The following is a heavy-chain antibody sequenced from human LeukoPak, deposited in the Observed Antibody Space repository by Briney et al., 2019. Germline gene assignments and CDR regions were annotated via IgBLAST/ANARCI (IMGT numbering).Heavy chain of an antibody. Sequence: PGGSLRLSCAASGFTFSGYWMSWVRQAPGKGLEWVANIKQDGSEKYYVDSVKGRFTISRDNAKNSLYLQMNSLRAEDTAVYYCAKSRAARPGAADYWGQGTLVTVSS. CDR2: IKQDGSEK. D-gene: IGHD6-6*01. J-gene: IGHJ4*02. CDR1: GFTFSGYW. CDR3: AKSRAARPGAADY. V-gene: IGHV3-7*03.